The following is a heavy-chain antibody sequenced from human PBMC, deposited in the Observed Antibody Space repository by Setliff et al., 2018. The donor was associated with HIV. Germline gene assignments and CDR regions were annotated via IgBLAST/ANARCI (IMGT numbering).Heavy chain of an antibody. Sequence: GASVKVSCKASGYTFTSYFIHWVRQAPGQGLEWMGVIYPSGDMTNSAERFQDRVTISTDESKTSVYLQVSSLTSEDTAVYYCASDREEYCGHDCSSPLDNWGPGTLVTVSS. CDR2: IYPSGDMT. D-gene: IGHD2-21*02. V-gene: IGHV1-46*01. CDR3: ASDREEYCGHDCSSPLDN. CDR1: GYTFTSYF. J-gene: IGHJ4*02.